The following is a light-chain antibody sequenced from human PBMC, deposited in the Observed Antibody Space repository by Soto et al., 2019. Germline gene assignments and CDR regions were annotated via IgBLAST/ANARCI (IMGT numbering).Light chain of an antibody. CDR1: SSNIGTSS. CDR2: TTN. J-gene: IGLJ1*01. CDR3: AAWDDSLNGHV. V-gene: IGLV1-44*01. Sequence: QSVLTQPHSASGTPGQRVTISCSGSSSNIGTSSVHWFQQLPGTAPKLLISTTNQRPSGVPERFSGSKSGTSASLAISGLQSEVEADYYCAAWDDSLNGHVFGTGTKLTVL.